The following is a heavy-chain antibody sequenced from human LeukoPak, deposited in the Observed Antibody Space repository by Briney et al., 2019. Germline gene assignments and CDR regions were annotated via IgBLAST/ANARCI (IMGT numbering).Heavy chain of an antibody. CDR3: ARGPYCGGTTCYSIGAFDI. CDR1: GFTFSSYA. J-gene: IGHJ3*02. V-gene: IGHV3-23*01. D-gene: IGHD2-2*01. CDR2: ISGSGNTA. Sequence: GGSLRLSCAASGFTFSSYAMSWVRQASGKGLEWVSAISGSGNTAHHSDSVKGRFNISRDNSKSTLFLQMNSLSAEDTAVYYCARGPYCGGTTCYSIGAFDIWGQGTMVTVSS.